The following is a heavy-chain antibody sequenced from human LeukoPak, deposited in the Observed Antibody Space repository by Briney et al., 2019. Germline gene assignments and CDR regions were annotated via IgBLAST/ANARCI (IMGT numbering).Heavy chain of an antibody. V-gene: IGHV4-59*01. J-gene: IGHJ4*02. CDR2: IFYTGST. CDR3: ARGSRGSHCTD. Sequence: SETLSLTCTVSGGSINNDFWSWIRQSPGKGLEWIGNIFYTGSTSYNPSLKSRATISVDTSKNQFSVKLSSVTAADTAVYYCARGSRGSHCTDWGQGTLVTVSA. CDR1: GGSINNDF. D-gene: IGHD2-21*02.